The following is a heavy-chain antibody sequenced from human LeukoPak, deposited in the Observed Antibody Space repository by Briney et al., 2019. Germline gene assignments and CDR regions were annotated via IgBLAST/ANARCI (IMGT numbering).Heavy chain of an antibody. Sequence: PGGSLRLSCAASGFTFSTYNMNWVRQAPGKGLEWVSSISSGSNYIYYTDSVKGRFTISRDNAKNSLYLQINSLRAEDTAVYYYARGGEGADYWGQGTLVTVSS. V-gene: IGHV3-21*06. CDR2: ISSGSNYI. CDR3: ARGGEGADY. CDR1: GFTFSTYN. J-gene: IGHJ4*02. D-gene: IGHD3-16*01.